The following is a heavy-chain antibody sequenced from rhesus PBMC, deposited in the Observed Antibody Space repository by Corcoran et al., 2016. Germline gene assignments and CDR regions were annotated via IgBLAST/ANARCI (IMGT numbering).Heavy chain of an antibody. CDR1: GFTFSSYG. CDR3: AKPLRSRARGYSGSWNGLDY. D-gene: IGHD6-25*01. V-gene: IGHV3S5*01. Sequence: EVQLVETGGGLVQPGGSLKLSCAASGFTFSSYGMSWVRQSPGTGLEWVSAIHSGGDCTYYAATGQGRFTISREKAKNTLSLQMNRLRAEDTAVYYCAKPLRSRARGYSGSWNGLDYWGQGVLVTVSS. J-gene: IGHJ4*01. CDR2: IHSGGDCT.